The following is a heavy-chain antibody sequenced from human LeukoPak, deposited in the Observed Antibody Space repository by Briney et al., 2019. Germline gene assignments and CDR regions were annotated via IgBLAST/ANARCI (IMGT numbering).Heavy chain of an antibody. CDR2: IYYRGNT. CDR3: ADSSGYLGDVVFDS. D-gene: IGHD3-22*01. J-gene: IGHJ3*02. Sequence: SETLSLTCSVSRASFNGSDYCWGWVRQPPGKGLEWIGTIYYRGNTYYNPSLTSRVIISADTSKMQFSLKLTSATAADTAVYYCADSSGYLGDVVFDSWGRGTLVTVSS. V-gene: IGHV4-39*01. CDR1: RASFNGSDYC.